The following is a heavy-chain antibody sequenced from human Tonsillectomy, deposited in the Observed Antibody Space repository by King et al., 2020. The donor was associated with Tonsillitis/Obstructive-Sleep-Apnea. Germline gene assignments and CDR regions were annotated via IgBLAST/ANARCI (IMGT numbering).Heavy chain of an antibody. Sequence: VQLVESGGGLVQPGGALRLSFAASGFTFSSYSMNWVRQAPGKGLEWGSYISSSGSTIYYADSVKGRFTISRDNAKNSLYLQMNSLRDEDTAVYYCASLWIQVDSWGQGTLVTVSS. CDR2: ISSSGSTI. CDR1: GFTFSSYS. D-gene: IGHD5-18*01. CDR3: ASLWIQVDS. V-gene: IGHV3-48*02. J-gene: IGHJ4*02.